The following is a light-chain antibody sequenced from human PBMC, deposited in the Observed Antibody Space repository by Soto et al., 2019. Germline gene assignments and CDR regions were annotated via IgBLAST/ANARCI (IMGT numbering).Light chain of an antibody. J-gene: IGLJ3*02. CDR1: SSNIGNNY. CDR3: GTWDSSLSAGWV. V-gene: IGLV1-51*01. Sequence: QAVLTQPPSVSAAPGQTVTISWSGSSSNIGNNYVSWYQQLPGTAPKLLIYDNNKRPSGIPDRFSGSKSGTSATLGITGLQTGDEADYYCGTWDSSLSAGWVFGGGTKLTVL. CDR2: DNN.